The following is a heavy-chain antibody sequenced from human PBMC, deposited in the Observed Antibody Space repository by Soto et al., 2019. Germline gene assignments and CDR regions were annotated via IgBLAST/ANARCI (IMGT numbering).Heavy chain of an antibody. J-gene: IGHJ6*02. D-gene: IGHD3-22*01. CDR2: INPNGGST. CDR1: ADTFTSYY. CDR3: ARGHGYYDSSGYYPVGV. V-gene: IGHV1-46*01. Sequence: ASVKVSCKAPADTFTSYYIHWVRQAPGHGLEWMGIINPNGGSTRFAQTFQGRITMTRDTSTSTVYMELRSLRSEDTAVYYCARGHGYYDSSGYYPVGVWGQGTTVTVSS.